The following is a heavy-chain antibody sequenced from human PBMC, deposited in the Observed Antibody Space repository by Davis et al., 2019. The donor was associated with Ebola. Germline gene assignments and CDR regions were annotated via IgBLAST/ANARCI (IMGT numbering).Heavy chain of an antibody. CDR1: GGSLSGDY. CDR2: INHSGIT. V-gene: IGHV4-34*01. D-gene: IGHD3-3*01. J-gene: IGHJ2*01. Sequence: MPSETLSLTCAVYGGSLSGDYWNWIRQSPGKGLEWFGQINHSGITKYNPSLKSRVTIAVDTSKHQFYLKLSSVTAADTAVYYCARGQGTIFGVVSIGWYFDLWGRGTLVTVSS. CDR3: ARGQGTIFGVVSIGWYFDL.